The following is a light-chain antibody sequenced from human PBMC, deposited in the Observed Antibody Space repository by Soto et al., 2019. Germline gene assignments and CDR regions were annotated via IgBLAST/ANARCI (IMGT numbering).Light chain of an antibody. Sequence: EIALTQSPGTLSPSPGERATLSCRASQSVSSSYLAWHQQKPGKAPRLLIYATSSRATAIPERFSVSGSGKDFTLAISRVEPEDFAVSYCQQYGSSPWTVGQGTKLEIK. CDR1: QSVSSSY. CDR3: QQYGSSPWT. J-gene: IGKJ2*01. V-gene: IGKV3-20*01. CDR2: ATS.